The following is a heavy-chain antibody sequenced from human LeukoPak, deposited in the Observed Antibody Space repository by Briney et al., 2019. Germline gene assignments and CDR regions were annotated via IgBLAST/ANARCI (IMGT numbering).Heavy chain of an antibody. V-gene: IGHV1-18*01. CDR3: ARSPFTQDYGPYFEY. CDR1: GYTFTSYG. Sequence: ASVKVSCKASGYTFTSYGISWVRQAPGQGLEWMGWISAYNGNTNYAQKLQGRVTMTTDTSTSTAYMELRSLRSDDTAVYYCARSPFTQDYGPYFEYWGQGTLVTVSS. CDR2: ISAYNGNT. J-gene: IGHJ4*02. D-gene: IGHD4-17*01.